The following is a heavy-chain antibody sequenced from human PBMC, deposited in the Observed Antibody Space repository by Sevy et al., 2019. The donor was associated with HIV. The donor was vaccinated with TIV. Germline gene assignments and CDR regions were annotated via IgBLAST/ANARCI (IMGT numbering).Heavy chain of an antibody. CDR2: FYSSDST. CDR1: GFTVSSNY. Sequence: GGSLRLSCAASGFTVSSNYMSWVRQAPGKGLEWVSIFYSSDSTYYIDSVKGRFTISRDNSKNTLYLPMNSLRAEDTAVYYCASGTGWLYFDYWGQGTPVTVSS. D-gene: IGHD6-19*01. J-gene: IGHJ4*02. CDR3: ASGTGWLYFDY. V-gene: IGHV3-53*01.